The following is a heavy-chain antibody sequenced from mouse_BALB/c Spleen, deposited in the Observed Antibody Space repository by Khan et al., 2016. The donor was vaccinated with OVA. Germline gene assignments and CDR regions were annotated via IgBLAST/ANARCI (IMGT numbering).Heavy chain of an antibody. CDR1: GYSFTTYY. V-gene: IGHV1S135*01. CDR3: ARDGTSYWFAD. CDR2: IDPFNGST. Sequence: VQLQQSGPDLMKPGASVTISCKASGYSFTTYYIHWVKQRHGKSLEWIGYIDPFNGSTTYNQNFKGKSTLTVDKSSSTAYMHLSSLTTEDSAVYYCARDGTSYWFADWGEGGLGAVSA. J-gene: IGHJ3*01. D-gene: IGHD1-1*01.